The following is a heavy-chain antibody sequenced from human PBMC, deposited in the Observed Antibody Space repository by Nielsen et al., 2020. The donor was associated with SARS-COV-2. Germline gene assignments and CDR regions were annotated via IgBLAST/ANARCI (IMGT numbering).Heavy chain of an antibody. V-gene: IGHV7-4-1*02. J-gene: IGHJ6*02. CDR1: GYTFTSYA. CDR2: INTNTGNP. D-gene: IGHD3-3*01. Sequence: ASVKVSCKASGYTFTSYAMNWVRQAPGQGLEWMGWINTNTGNPTYAQGFTGRFVFSLDTSVSTAYLQISSLKAEDTAVYYCAREPTAQGVRFLEWLSHYYYYGMDVWGQGTTVTASS. CDR3: AREPTAQGVRFLEWLSHYYYYGMDV.